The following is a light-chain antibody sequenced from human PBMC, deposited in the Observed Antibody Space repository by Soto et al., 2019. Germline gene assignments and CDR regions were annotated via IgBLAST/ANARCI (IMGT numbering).Light chain of an antibody. J-gene: IGLJ2*01. Sequence: QSVLTQPPSASGSPGQSVTISCTGTDSNYVSWYQQHPGKAPTLLIYEVIKRPSGVPDRFSGSKSGNTASLTVSGLQAEDEADYHCTSYAGNITVVFGGGTKLTVL. CDR3: TSYAGNITVV. CDR1: DSNY. V-gene: IGLV2-8*01. CDR2: EVI.